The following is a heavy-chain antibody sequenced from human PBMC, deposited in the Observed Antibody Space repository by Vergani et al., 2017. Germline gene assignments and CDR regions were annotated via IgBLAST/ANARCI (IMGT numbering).Heavy chain of an antibody. CDR2: IKSKTDGGTT. Sequence: VQLVESAGGVVQPGGSLRLSCAASGFTFSNFGMHWIRQAPGKGLEWVGRIKSKTDGGTTDYAAPVKGRFTISRDDSKNTLYLQMNSLKTEDTAVYYCTGWYYYYMDVWGKGTTVTVSS. V-gene: IGHV3-15*01. J-gene: IGHJ6*03. CDR1: GFTFSNFG. CDR3: TGWYYYYMDV. D-gene: IGHD6-19*01.